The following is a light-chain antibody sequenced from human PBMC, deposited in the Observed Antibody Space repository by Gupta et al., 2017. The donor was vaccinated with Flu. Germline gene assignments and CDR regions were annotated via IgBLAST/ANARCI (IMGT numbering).Light chain of an antibody. CDR3: CGFTGNYWV. J-gene: IGLJ3*02. CDR2: DVR. Sequence: QSALTQPRSVSGSPGQSVTISCTGSSTDVGGNDYVLWLRQNPGKAPRLMMYDVRQRPSGVPDRFFGSKSGNTASLTISGLRAEDEADYYCCGFTGNYWVFGGGTKLTVL. CDR1: STDVGGNDY. V-gene: IGLV2-11*01.